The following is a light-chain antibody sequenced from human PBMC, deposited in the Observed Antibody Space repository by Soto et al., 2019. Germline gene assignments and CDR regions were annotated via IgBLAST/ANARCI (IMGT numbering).Light chain of an antibody. CDR1: QSVTTTY. CDR2: GAS. CDR3: KQYSSSPLT. Sequence: EIVLTQSPGTLSLSPGERATLSCWASQSVTTTYLAWYQQKPGQAPRLLIYGASSRATGIPDRFSGSGSGTDFTLTISRLEPEDFAVYYCKQYSSSPLTFGGGTKVEIK. V-gene: IGKV3-20*01. J-gene: IGKJ4*01.